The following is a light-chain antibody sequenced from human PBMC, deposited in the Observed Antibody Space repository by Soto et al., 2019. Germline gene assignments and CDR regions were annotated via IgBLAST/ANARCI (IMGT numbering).Light chain of an antibody. Sequence: DIQMTQSPSTLSASVGDRVTITCRASPSLSQWLAWYQQKPGKAPKLLIFKPSTLESGVPSRFSGSGSGSDFTLTISSLQPDDFATYYCQQYDGYSHFSFGPGTKVDIK. J-gene: IGKJ3*01. CDR3: QQYDGYSHFS. CDR2: KPS. CDR1: PSLSQW. V-gene: IGKV1-5*03.